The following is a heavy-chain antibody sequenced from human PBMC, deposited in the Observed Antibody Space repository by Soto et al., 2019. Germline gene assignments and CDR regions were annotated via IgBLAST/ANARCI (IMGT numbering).Heavy chain of an antibody. Sequence: LGESLKISCKGSGYTFTTYWIGWVRQMPGKGLEWMAIINPTDSDTRYSPSFQGQVTISADKSTSTAYLQWSSLKASDTAMYYCVRHDSSGYYVYWGQGTLVTVSS. D-gene: IGHD3-22*01. J-gene: IGHJ4*02. CDR3: VRHDSSGYYVY. CDR2: INPTDSDT. CDR1: GYTFTTYW. V-gene: IGHV5-51*01.